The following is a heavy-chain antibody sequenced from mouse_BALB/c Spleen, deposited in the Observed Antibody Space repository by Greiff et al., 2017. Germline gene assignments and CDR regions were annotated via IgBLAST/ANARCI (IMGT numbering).Heavy chain of an antibody. D-gene: IGHD2-3*01. Sequence: EVQLQQSGAELVKPGASVKLSCTASGFNINDSYMHWVKQRPGQGLEWIGRIVPANGSTKYDPKFQGKATITAVTSSNTAYLQLSSLTSEDTAVYDCAKRDDGWPFDYWGQGTLVTVSA. CDR3: AKRDDGWPFDY. J-gene: IGHJ3*01. V-gene: IGHV14-3*02. CDR1: GFNINDSY. CDR2: IVPANGST.